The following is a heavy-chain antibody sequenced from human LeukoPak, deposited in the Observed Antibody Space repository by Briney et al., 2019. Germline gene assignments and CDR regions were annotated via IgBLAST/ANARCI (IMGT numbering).Heavy chain of an antibody. CDR2: ISAYNGNT. CDR3: ARERATLDYYYYMDV. J-gene: IGHJ6*03. Sequence: ASVKVPCKASGYTFTSYGISWVRQAPGQGLEWMGWISAYNGNTNYAQKLQGRVTMTTDTSTSTAYMELRSLRSDDTALYYCARERATLDYYYYMDVWGKGTTVTVSS. V-gene: IGHV1-18*01. D-gene: IGHD5-12*01. CDR1: GYTFTSYG.